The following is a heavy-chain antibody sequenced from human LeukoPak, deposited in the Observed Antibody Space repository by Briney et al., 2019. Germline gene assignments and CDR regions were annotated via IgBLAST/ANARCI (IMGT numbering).Heavy chain of an antibody. V-gene: IGHV3-23*01. J-gene: IGHJ1*01. CDR3: AKAGTIFGVVSYFQH. Sequence: QSGGSLRLSCGASGFIFSKYAMSWVRQAPGKGLEWVSAISGSGVYTYYADSVKGRFTISRDNSKNMIYLQMNSLRVEDTAVYYCAKAGTIFGVVSYFQHWGQGTLVTVSS. D-gene: IGHD3-3*01. CDR2: ISGSGVYT. CDR1: GFIFSKYA.